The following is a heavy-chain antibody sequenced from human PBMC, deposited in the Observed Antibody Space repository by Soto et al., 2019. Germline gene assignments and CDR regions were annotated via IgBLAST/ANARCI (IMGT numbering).Heavy chain of an antibody. J-gene: IGHJ6*04. CDR2: MNANSGNA. CDR3: ARPRRSCTKGVCHNDYGTDV. D-gene: IGHD2-8*01. V-gene: IGHV1-8*01. Sequence: QVQVVQPGAELKKPGASVKVSCKASGYTFTNYDINWVRQASGQGLEWMGWMNANSGNAASAQKFQGRVTIASSASGGTAYMGLSSLRSEGTAVSYGARPRRSCTKGVCHNDYGTDVWGSGAGVTGSS. CDR1: GYTFTNYD.